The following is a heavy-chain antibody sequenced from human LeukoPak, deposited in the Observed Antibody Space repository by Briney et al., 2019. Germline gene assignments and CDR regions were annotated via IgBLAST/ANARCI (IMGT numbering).Heavy chain of an antibody. D-gene: IGHD3-22*01. CDR1: GFTFSNAW. CDR3: TTELIPYYYDSSGYCSIDY. J-gene: IGHJ4*02. CDR2: IKSKTDGGTT. Sequence: GGSLRLSCAASGFTFSNAWMSWVRQAPGKGLEWVGRIKSKTDGGTTDYAAPVKGRFTISRDDSKKTLYLQMNSLKTEDTAVYYCTTELIPYYYDSSGYCSIDYWGQGTLVTVSS. V-gene: IGHV3-15*01.